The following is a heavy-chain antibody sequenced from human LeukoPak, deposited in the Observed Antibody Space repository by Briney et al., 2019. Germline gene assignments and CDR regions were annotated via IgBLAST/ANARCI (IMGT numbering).Heavy chain of an antibody. D-gene: IGHD1-7*01. CDR3: ARENYQGAFDI. V-gene: IGHV4-39*02. CDR2: IYHSGST. CDR1: GGSISSSSYY. Sequence: PSETLSLTCTASGGSISSSSYYWGWVRQPPGKGLEWIGSIYHSGSTYYNPSLKSRLTISLDTSKSHFSLNLSSVTAADTAVYYCARENYQGAFDIWGQGTMVTVSS. J-gene: IGHJ3*02.